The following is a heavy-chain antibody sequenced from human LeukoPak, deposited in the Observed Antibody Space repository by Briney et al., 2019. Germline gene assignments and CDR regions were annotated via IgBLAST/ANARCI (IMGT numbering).Heavy chain of an antibody. J-gene: IGHJ4*02. CDR2: IKTDGSTT. Sequence: PGGSLRLSCAVSGFTFSSSWMHWVRHAPGKGLVWVSHIKTDGSTTAYADSVKGRFTISRDNAKNTLDLQMNSLRAEDTAVYYCARGGYSGYERFDYWGQGTLVTVSS. V-gene: IGHV3-74*01. D-gene: IGHD5-12*01. CDR3: ARGGYSGYERFDY. CDR1: GFTFSSSW.